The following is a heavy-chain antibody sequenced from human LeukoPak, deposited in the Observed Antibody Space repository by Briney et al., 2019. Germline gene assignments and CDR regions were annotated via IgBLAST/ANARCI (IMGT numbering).Heavy chain of an antibody. CDR2: ISWNSGSI. V-gene: IGHV3-9*03. CDR3: AKSLDPESVVPGNFDY. Sequence: GGSLRLSCAASGFTFDDYAMHWVRQAPGKGLEWVSGISWNSGSIGYADSVKGRFTISRDNAKNSLYLQMNSLRAEDMALYYCAKSLDPESVVPGNFDYWGQGTLVTVSS. CDR1: GFTFDDYA. J-gene: IGHJ4*02. D-gene: IGHD2-2*01.